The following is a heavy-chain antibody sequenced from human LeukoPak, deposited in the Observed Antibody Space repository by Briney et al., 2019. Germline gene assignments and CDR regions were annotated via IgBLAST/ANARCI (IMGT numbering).Heavy chain of an antibody. D-gene: IGHD3-22*01. CDR3: ACNSYYYDSSGYYWALDY. Sequence: ASVKVSCKASGYTFTSYGISWVRQAPGQGLEWIGWISAYNGNTNYAQKLKGRVTMTTDTSTSTAYMELRSLRSDDTAVYYCACNSYYYDSSGYYWALDYWGQGTLVTVSS. CDR1: GYTFTSYG. CDR2: ISAYNGNT. V-gene: IGHV1-18*01. J-gene: IGHJ4*02.